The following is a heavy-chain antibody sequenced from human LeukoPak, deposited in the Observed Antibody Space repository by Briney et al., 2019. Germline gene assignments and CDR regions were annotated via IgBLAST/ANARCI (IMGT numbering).Heavy chain of an antibody. J-gene: IGHJ5*02. V-gene: IGHV1-2*02. CDR2: INPNSGDT. CDR3: ARAEDWFDP. CDR1: GYTFTGYY. Sequence: ASVKVSCKASGYTFTGYYMHWVRQAPGQGLEWMGWINPNSGDTNYAQKFQGRVTITRNTSISTAYMELSSLRSEDTAVYYCARAEDWFDPWGQGTLVTVSS.